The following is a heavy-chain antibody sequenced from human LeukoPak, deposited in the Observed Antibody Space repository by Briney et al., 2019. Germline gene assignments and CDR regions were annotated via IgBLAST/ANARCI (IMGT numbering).Heavy chain of an antibody. CDR1: GFTFSSYG. J-gene: IGHJ6*02. V-gene: IGHV3-30*18. D-gene: IGHD2-2*01. CDR2: ISYDGSHK. Sequence: GGSLRLSCAASGFTFSSYGMHWVRQAPGKGLEWVAVISYDGSHKFYPDSVRGRFTISRDNSKNTLYLQMNGLRAGDTAVYYCANSYCTTTRCYGGWSVDVWGQGTTVTVSS. CDR3: ANSYCTTTRCYGGWSVDV.